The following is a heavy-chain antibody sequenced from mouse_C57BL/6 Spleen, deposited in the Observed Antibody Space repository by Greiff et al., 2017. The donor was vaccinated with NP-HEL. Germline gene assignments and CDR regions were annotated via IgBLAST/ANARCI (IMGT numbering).Heavy chain of an antibody. CDR3: ARQGGYYVHFDY. V-gene: IGHV1-64*01. CDR2: IHPNSGST. D-gene: IGHD2-3*01. CDR1: GYTFTSYW. J-gene: IGHJ2*01. Sequence: VQLQQPGAELVKPGASVKLSCKASGYTFTSYWMHWVKQRPGQGLEWIGMIHPNSGSTNYNEKFKSKATLTVDKSSSTAYMQLSSLTSEDSAVYYCARQGGYYVHFDYWGQGTTLTVSS.